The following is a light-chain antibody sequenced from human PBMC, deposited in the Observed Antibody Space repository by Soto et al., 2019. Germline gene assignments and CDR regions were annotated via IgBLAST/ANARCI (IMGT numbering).Light chain of an antibody. CDR1: QSISTS. J-gene: IGKJ1*01. CDR2: LAS. V-gene: IGKV1-5*03. Sequence: DIQMTQSPSTLSAFVGDRVTITCRASQSISTSLAWYQQKPGKAPKLLIYLASSLESGVPPRFSGSGSATEFTHSISSLQPDDFATYYCQQYGSYSRTFGQGTKVVIK. CDR3: QQYGSYSRT.